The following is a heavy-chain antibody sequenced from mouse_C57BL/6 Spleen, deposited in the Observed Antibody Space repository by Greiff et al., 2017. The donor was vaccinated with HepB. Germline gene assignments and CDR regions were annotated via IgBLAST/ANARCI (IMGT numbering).Heavy chain of an antibody. CDR1: GYTFTSYW. CDR3: ARCGLDYDYDDCYAMDY. J-gene: IGHJ4*01. V-gene: IGHV1-55*01. Sequence: QVQLQQPGAELVKPGASVKMSCKASGYTFTSYWITWVKQRPGQGLEWIGDIYPGSGSTNYNEKFKSKATLTVDTSSSTAYMQLSSLTSEDSAVYYCARCGLDYDYDDCYAMDYWGQGTSVTVSS. CDR2: IYPGSGST. D-gene: IGHD2-4*01.